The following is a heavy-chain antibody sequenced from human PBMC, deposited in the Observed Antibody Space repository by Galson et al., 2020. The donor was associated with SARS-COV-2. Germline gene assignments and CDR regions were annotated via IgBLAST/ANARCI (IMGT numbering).Heavy chain of an antibody. CDR2: ISDDDSNVGTNY. V-gene: IGHV3-30*04. D-gene: IGHD2-15*01. Sequence: PGGSLRLSCAASGFTFNNYFMYWVRQAPGKGLEWVAPISDDDSNVGTNYYYADSVKGRFIISRDASKNTLYLQMNSLRPEDTAVYYCASTGYCSGGTCYDLVYWGQGTLVSVSS. J-gene: IGHJ4*02. CDR1: GFTFNNYF. CDR3: ASTGYCSGGTCYDLVY.